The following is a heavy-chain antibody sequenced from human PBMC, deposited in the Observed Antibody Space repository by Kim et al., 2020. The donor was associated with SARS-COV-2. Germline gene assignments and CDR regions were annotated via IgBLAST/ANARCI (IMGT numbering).Heavy chain of an antibody. V-gene: IGHV3-33*05. CDR3: ARDLLRYSDWLSYGMDV. CDR2: ISYDGNNK. CDR1: GFAFSYYG. Sequence: GGSLRLSCAASGFAFSYYGIHWVRQAPGKGLEWVAIISYDGNNKYYADSVKGRFTVSRDNSKNTLYLQMSSLRAGDTAVYYCARDLLRYSDWLSYGMDVWGQGTTVTVSS. J-gene: IGHJ6*02. D-gene: IGHD3-9*01.